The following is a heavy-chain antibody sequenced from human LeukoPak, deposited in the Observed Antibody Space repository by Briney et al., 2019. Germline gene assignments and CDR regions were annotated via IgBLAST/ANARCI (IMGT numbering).Heavy chain of an antibody. D-gene: IGHD6-19*01. CDR1: GFTFSSNS. J-gene: IGHJ4*02. CDR2: ISTSSIYI. Sequence: GGSLRLSCSASGFTFSSNSMNWVRQAPGKGLEWVSSISTSSIYIYYADSVKGRFTISRDNARKSLYLEMNSLRAEDTAVYYCARDLFMAGPPSWGQGTLVTVSS. CDR3: ARDLFMAGPPS. V-gene: IGHV3-21*04.